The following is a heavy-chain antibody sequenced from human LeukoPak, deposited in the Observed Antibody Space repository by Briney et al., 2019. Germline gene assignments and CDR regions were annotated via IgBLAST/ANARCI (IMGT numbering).Heavy chain of an antibody. J-gene: IGHJ4*02. V-gene: IGHV1-69*05. CDR2: IIPIFGTA. CDR3: ARDSDCSSTSCPQDN. CDR1: GATFSSYA. Sequence: GGSLRLSCAASGATFSSYAISWVRQAPGQGLEWMGGIIPIFGTANYAQKFQGRVTITTDESTSTAYMELSSLRSEDTAVYYCARDSDCSSTSCPQDNWGQGTLVTVSS. D-gene: IGHD2-2*01.